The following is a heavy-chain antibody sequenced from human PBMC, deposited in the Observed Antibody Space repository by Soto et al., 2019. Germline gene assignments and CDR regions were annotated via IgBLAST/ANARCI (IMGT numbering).Heavy chain of an antibody. V-gene: IGHV3-23*01. Sequence: EVQLLESGGGLVQPGGSLRLSCAASGFTFDSYAMNWVRQAPGKRLEWVSTISGSGDYTYYTDSVKGRFTISRDNSKNKMYLQMNSLRAEDTAVYYCAKNRGLQYYFDYWGQGTLVTVSS. CDR1: GFTFDSYA. CDR3: AKNRGLQYYFDY. J-gene: IGHJ4*02. CDR2: ISGSGDYT.